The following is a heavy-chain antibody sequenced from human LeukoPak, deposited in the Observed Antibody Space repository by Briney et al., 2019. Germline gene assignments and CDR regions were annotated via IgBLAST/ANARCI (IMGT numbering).Heavy chain of an antibody. J-gene: IGHJ5*02. CDR2: TSAYNGNT. CDR3: ASHLESRYDRSGYYTP. V-gene: IGHV1-18*01. Sequence: ASVKVSCKASGYTFTSYGISWVRQAPGQGLGWMGWTSAYNGNTNYAQKLQGRVTITTDTSTSTAYMELRSLRSDDTAGYCCASHLESRYDRSGYYTPWGQGTLVTVSS. D-gene: IGHD3-22*01. CDR1: GYTFTSYG.